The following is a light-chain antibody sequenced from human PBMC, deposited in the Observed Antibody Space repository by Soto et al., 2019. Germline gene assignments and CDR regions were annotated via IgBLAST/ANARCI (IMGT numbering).Light chain of an antibody. CDR1: QSVSSSY. V-gene: IGKV3-20*01. CDR2: GAS. CDR3: QQYGSSPYT. J-gene: IGKJ2*01. Sequence: EIVLTQSPGTLSLSPGERATLSCRASQSVSSSYLALYQQKPGQATRLLIYGASSRATGIPDRFSGSGSGTDFTLTISRLEPEDLAEYYCQQYGSSPYTFGQGTKLEIK.